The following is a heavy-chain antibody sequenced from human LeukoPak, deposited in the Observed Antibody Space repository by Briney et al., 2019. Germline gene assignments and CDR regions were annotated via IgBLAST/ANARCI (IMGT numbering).Heavy chain of an antibody. CDR3: ANARLGELSLFDY. J-gene: IGHJ4*02. CDR2: ISSSGSTI. Sequence: PGGSLRLSCAASGFTFSSYEMNWVRQAPGKGLEWVSYISSSGSTIYYADSVKGRFTISRDNSKNTLYLQLNSLRAEDTAVYYCANARLGELSLFDYWGQGTLVTVSS. V-gene: IGHV3-48*03. CDR1: GFTFSSYE. D-gene: IGHD3-16*02.